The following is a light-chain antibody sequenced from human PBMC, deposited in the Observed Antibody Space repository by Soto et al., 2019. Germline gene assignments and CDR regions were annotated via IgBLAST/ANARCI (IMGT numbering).Light chain of an antibody. CDR1: QSVRSN. V-gene: IGKV3-15*01. Sequence: EIVMTQSPGTLSVSPGEGATLSCRASQSVRSNLAWYQQKPGQAPRLLIFGSFTRAPGVPSGFSGSGSGTEFTLTISSLQSEDFALYYCQQYDIWPWTFGQGTKEDIK. CDR3: QQYDIWPWT. CDR2: GSF. J-gene: IGKJ1*01.